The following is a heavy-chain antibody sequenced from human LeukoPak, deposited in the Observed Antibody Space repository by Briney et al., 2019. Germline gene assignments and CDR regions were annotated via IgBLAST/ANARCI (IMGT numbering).Heavy chain of an antibody. CDR1: GFIFSSYG. D-gene: IGHD2-2*01. CDR3: AKRYCSSASCRSGMDV. CDR2: IRSDGSKT. J-gene: IGHJ6*02. V-gene: IGHV3-30*02. Sequence: GGSLRLSCAASGFIFSSYGMHWVRQAPGKGLEWVALIRSDGSKTYYADSVEGRFTISRDNSKNTLYLQMYSLGADDPAVYYCAKRYCSSASCRSGMDVWGQGTTVTVSS.